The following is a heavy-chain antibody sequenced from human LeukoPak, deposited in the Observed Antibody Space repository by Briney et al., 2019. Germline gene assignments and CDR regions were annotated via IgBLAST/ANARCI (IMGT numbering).Heavy chain of an antibody. CDR2: ITSSGETT. J-gene: IGHJ4*02. CDR1: GSIPFNSYS. Sequence: GGSLRLSCAASGSIPFNSYSMSWVRQAPGKGLEWVSAITSSGETTYYADYVKGRFTISRDNSKNMVYLQMNSLRAEDAATYYCAKMQGYFDYWGQGSLVTVSS. V-gene: IGHV3-23*01. CDR3: AKMQGYFDY.